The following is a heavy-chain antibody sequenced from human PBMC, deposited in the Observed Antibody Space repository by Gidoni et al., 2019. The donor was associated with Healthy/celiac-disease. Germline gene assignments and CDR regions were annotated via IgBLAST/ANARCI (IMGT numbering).Heavy chain of an antibody. J-gene: IGHJ3*02. CDR3: AKSYSGYDGDHAFDI. CDR2: ISGSGGST. Sequence: EVQLLEAGGGLVQPGGSLRLACAASGFTFSSYAMSWARPAPGKGLEWVSAISGSGGSTYYADSVKGRFTISRDNSKNTLYLQMNSLRAEDTAVYYCAKSYSGYDGDHAFDIWGQGTMVTVSS. V-gene: IGHV3-23*01. D-gene: IGHD5-12*01. CDR1: GFTFSSYA.